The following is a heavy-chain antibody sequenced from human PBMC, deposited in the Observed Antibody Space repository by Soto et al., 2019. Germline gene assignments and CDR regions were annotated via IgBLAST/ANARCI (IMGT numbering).Heavy chain of an antibody. D-gene: IGHD2-2*01. CDR2: INAGNGNT. J-gene: IGHJ6*04. Sequence: QVQLVQSGAEVKKPGASVKVSCKASGYTFTSYAMHWVRQAPGQRLEWMAWINAGNGNTKYSQKFQGRVTITRDTSASTAYMELSSLRSEDTAVYYCARGVVVPAFWREMDVWGKGTTVTVSS. CDR3: ARGVVVPAFWREMDV. V-gene: IGHV1-3*01. CDR1: GYTFTSYA.